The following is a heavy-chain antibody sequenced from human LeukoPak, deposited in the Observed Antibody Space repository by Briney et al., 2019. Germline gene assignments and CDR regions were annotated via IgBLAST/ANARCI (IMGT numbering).Heavy chain of an antibody. V-gene: IGHV3-7*01. CDR3: AKVGGIAAAGSPCDFDY. CDR2: IKQDGSEK. J-gene: IGHJ4*02. CDR1: GFTFSTYW. Sequence: GGSLRLSCAASGFTFSTYWMSWVRQAPGKGLDCVASIKQDGSEKYYVDSVKGRFTISRDNAKNSLYLQMNNLRAEDTAVYYCAKVGGIAAAGSPCDFDYWGQGTLVTVSS. D-gene: IGHD6-13*01.